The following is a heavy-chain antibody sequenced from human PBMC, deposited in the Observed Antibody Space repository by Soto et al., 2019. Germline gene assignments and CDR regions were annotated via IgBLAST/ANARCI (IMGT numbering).Heavy chain of an antibody. V-gene: IGHV3-48*01. CDR3: ARSLFGGVIVIPRGFDY. D-gene: IGHD3-16*02. CDR1: GFTFSSYS. J-gene: IGHJ4*02. Sequence: EVQLVESGGGLVQPGGSLRLSCAASGFTFSSYSMNWVRQAPGKGLEWVSYISSSSSTIYYADSVKGRFTISRDNAKNSLYLQMHSLRAEDTAVYYCARSLFGGVIVIPRGFDYWGQGTLVTVSS. CDR2: ISSSSSTI.